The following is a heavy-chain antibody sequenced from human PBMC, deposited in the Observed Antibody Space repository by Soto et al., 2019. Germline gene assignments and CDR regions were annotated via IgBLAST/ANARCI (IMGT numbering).Heavy chain of an antibody. CDR3: ARMASFGSLNWFDP. D-gene: IGHD5-18*01. Sequence: GASVKVSCKASGYTFTNNDVTWVRQATGQGLEWMGWMNPGSGDTGYAQKFQGRVTMTRNISKATAYMELSSLRSEDTAICYCARMASFGSLNWFDPWGQGTLVTVSS. CDR1: GYTFTNND. V-gene: IGHV1-8*01. J-gene: IGHJ5*02. CDR2: MNPGSGDT.